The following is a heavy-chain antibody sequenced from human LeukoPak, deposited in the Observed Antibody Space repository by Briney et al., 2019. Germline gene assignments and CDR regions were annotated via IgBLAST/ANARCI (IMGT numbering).Heavy chain of an antibody. D-gene: IGHD3-16*01. CDR1: GFTFSNYW. V-gene: IGHV3-74*01. Sequence: GGFLRLSCAASGFTFSNYWMHWVRQAPGKGLVWVSRINTDGSSTNYADSVKGRFTISRDNAKNTVYLQMNSLRAEDTAVYYCANGAFRLYYIDVWGKGTTVTVSS. CDR3: ANGAFRLYYIDV. J-gene: IGHJ6*03. CDR2: INTDGSST.